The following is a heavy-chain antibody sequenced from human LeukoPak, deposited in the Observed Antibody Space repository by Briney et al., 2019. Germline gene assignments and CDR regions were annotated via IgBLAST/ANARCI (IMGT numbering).Heavy chain of an antibody. J-gene: IGHJ2*01. CDR1: GFTVSRSY. CDR2: IYRDGST. CDR3: ATRPGMGINYFDL. Sequence: GGSLRLSCAASGFTVSRSYMSWVRHAPGRGLECVSDIYRDGSTYYADSVKGRFTISRDDSTNTLYLQMNSLSAEDTAVYYCATRPGMGINYFDLWGRGTLVTVSS. V-gene: IGHV3-53*01. D-gene: IGHD1-1*01.